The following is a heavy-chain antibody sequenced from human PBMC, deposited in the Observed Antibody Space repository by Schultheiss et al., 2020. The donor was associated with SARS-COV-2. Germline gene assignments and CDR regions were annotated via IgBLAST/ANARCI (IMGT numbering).Heavy chain of an antibody. CDR2: ISSSGSTI. Sequence: GGSLRLSCAASGFTFSSYSMNWVRQAPGKGLEWVSYISSSGSTIYYADSVKGRFTISRDNAKNTLYLQMNSLRAEDTAVYYCARGEMATITGSRLFLVYWGQGTLVTVSS. CDR1: GFTFSSYS. J-gene: IGHJ4*02. CDR3: ARGEMATITGSRLFLVY. D-gene: IGHD5-24*01. V-gene: IGHV3-48*04.